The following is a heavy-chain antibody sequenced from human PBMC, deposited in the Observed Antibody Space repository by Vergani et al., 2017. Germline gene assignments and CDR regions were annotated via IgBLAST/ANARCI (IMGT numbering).Heavy chain of an antibody. CDR2: VDPEDGET. V-gene: IGHV1-69-2*01. CDR1: GYTFTDYY. CDR3: AKDRIQLWAPRSVFDY. D-gene: IGHD5-18*01. Sequence: VQLVQSGAEVKKPGASVKVSCKVSGYTFTDYYMHWVQQAPGKGLEWMGLVDPEDGETIYAEKFQGRVTITADTSTDTAYMELSSLRAEDTAVYYCAKDRIQLWAPRSVFDYWGQGTLVTVSS. J-gene: IGHJ4*02.